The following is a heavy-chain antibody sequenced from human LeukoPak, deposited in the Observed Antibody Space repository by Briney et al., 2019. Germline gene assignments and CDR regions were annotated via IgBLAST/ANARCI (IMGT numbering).Heavy chain of an antibody. CDR1: GGSISSSY. V-gene: IGHV4-4*07. Sequence: SETLSLTCTVSGGSISSSYWSWIRQPAGKGLEWIGRVYTNGSTNYNYNPSLKSRLTMSVDTSKNQFSLKLSSVTAADTAVYYCARQGYISGQGFRNNWFDPWGQGSLVTVSS. D-gene: IGHD6-19*01. CDR3: ARQGYISGQGFRNNWFDP. J-gene: IGHJ5*02. CDR2: VYTNGST.